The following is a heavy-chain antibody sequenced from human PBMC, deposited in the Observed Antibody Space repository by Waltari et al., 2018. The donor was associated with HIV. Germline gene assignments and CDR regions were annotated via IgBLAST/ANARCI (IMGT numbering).Heavy chain of an antibody. V-gene: IGHV3-23*01. CDR3: AIAFAGPDLDV. J-gene: IGHJ6*02. Sequence: EVQLLESGGALVQPGGSLRLSCAASGLTFSSSAMGWVRQAPGKGLEWVSGFSVRGDPYYADSVKGRFTISRDISKNTVYQQMNSLRVEDTAVYYCAIAFAGPDLDVWGQGTTVTVSS. CDR2: FSVRGDP. CDR1: GLTFSSSA. D-gene: IGHD6-13*01.